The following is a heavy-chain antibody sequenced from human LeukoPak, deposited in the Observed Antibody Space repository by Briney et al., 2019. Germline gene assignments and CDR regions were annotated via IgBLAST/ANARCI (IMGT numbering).Heavy chain of an antibody. CDR2: IYYSGST. D-gene: IGHD4-23*01. CDR1: GGSISSYY. Sequence: SETLSLTCTVSGGSISSYYWSWIRQPPGKGLEWIGYIYYSGSTNYNPSLKSRVTISVDTSKNQFSLKLSSVTAADTAVYYCARSLVTPYYFDYWGQGTLVTVSS. J-gene: IGHJ4*02. CDR3: ARSLVTPYYFDY. V-gene: IGHV4-59*01.